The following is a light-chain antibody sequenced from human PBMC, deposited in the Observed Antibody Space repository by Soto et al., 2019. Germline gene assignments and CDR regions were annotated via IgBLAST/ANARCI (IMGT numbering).Light chain of an antibody. CDR3: HQYGNPPPA. CDR1: QSVSASQ. CDR2: GAS. V-gene: IGKV3-20*01. Sequence: ETVLTQSPGTLSLSPGERATLSCRASQSVSASQLAWYQQKPGQSPRLLIYGASSRATGIPDRFGGSGSGTDFPITISRLEPEDFAVYYCHQYGNPPPAFGQGTKLEIK. J-gene: IGKJ2*01.